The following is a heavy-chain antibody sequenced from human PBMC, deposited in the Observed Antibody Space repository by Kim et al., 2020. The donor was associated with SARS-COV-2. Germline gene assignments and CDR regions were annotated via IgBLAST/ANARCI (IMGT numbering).Heavy chain of an antibody. V-gene: IGHV3-48*02. CDR1: GFTFSSYS. Sequence: GGSLRLSCAASGFTFSSYSMNWVRQAPGKGLEWVSYISSSSSTIYYADSVKGRFTISRDNAKNSLYLQMNSLRDEDTAVYYCARGSRYYDILTGYSHAEYFQHWGQGTLVTVSS. D-gene: IGHD3-9*01. J-gene: IGHJ1*01. CDR2: ISSSSSTI. CDR3: ARGSRYYDILTGYSHAEYFQH.